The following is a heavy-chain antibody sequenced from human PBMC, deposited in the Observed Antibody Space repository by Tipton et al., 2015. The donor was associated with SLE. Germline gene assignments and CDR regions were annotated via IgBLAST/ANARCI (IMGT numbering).Heavy chain of an antibody. CDR3: AKEPEYLTTGAYDY. V-gene: IGHV3-23*01. CDR1: GFTFDHHA. Sequence: SLRLSCAASGFTFDHHAMSWVRQVPGRGLEWVSGISRSGDITYDADSVKGRFTISRDNSKNTLYLQMNSLRAEDTAVYYCAKEPEYLTTGAYDYWGQGTLVTVSS. J-gene: IGHJ4*02. D-gene: IGHD1-14*01. CDR2: ISRSGDIT.